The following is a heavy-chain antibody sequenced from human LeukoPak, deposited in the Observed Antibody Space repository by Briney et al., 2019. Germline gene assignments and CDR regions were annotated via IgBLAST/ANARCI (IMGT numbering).Heavy chain of an antibody. Sequence: SQTLSLTCAVSGGSISSGGYSWSWIRQPPGKGLEWIGYIYHSGSTYYNPSLKSRVTISVDTSKNQFSLKLSSVTAADTAVYYCARDRLVVVRGLYYYYGMDVWGQGTTVTVSS. CDR2: IYHSGST. J-gene: IGHJ6*02. V-gene: IGHV4-30-2*01. D-gene: IGHD3-10*01. CDR3: ARDRLVVVRGLYYYYGMDV. CDR1: GGSISSGGYS.